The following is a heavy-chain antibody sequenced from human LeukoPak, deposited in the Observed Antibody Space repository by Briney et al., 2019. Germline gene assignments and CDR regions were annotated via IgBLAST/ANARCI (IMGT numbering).Heavy chain of an antibody. CDR3: ARSYGDYLFDY. Sequence: PGGSLRLSCAASGFTFSSYGMHWVRQAPGKGLEWVAVISYDGSNKYYADSVKGRFTISRDNSKNTLYLQMNSLRAEDTAVYYCARSYGDYLFDYWGQGTLVTVSS. D-gene: IGHD4-17*01. J-gene: IGHJ4*02. CDR1: GFTFSSYG. CDR2: ISYDGSNK. V-gene: IGHV3-30*03.